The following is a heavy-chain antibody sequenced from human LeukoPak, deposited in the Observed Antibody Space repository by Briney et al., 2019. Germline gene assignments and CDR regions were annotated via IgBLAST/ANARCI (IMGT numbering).Heavy chain of an antibody. CDR3: ARASRDGYNQNFDH. V-gene: IGHV5-51*01. D-gene: IGHD5-24*01. CDR2: IYPGGSET. J-gene: IGHJ4*02. Sequence: GESLLISCKGLGYSFSSYWNAWVRQRPGKGLEWMGIIYPGGSETRYDPSFQGQVTISADSSTSTAYLQWSSLRALDTAMYYCARASRDGYNQNFDHGGQATLATVSS. CDR1: GYSFSSYW.